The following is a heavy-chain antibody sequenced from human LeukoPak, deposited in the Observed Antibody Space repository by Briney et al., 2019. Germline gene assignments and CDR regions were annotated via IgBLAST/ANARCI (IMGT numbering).Heavy chain of an antibody. Sequence: GGSLRLSCAASGFTFSSYGMSRVRQAPGKGLEWVSAISGSGGSTYYADSVKGRFTISRDNSKNTLYLQMNSLRAEDTAVYYCAKDRSARLTMVRGVTYDYWGQGTLVTVSS. V-gene: IGHV3-23*01. D-gene: IGHD3-10*01. CDR3: AKDRSARLTMVRGVTYDY. CDR2: ISGSGGST. CDR1: GFTFSSYG. J-gene: IGHJ4*02.